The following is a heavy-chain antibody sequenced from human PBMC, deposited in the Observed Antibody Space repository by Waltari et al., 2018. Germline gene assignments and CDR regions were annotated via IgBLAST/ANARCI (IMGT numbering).Heavy chain of an antibody. CDR2: IYQSGTT. V-gene: IGHV4-30-2*01. CDR3: ARTYYYGSGSYSSYYFDY. J-gene: IGHJ4*02. D-gene: IGHD3-10*01. CDR1: GGSLSSGGYS. Sequence: QLQLQESGSGLVNPSPTLSLTCAVSGGSLSSGGYSWSWIRQPPGKGLEWIGYIYQSGTTYYNPSLKSRVTISLDRSKNQFSLKVRSVTAADTAVYYCARTYYYGSGSYSSYYFDYWGQGTLVTVSS.